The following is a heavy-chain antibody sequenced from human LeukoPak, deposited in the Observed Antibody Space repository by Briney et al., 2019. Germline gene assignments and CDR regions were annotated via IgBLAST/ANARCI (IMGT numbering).Heavy chain of an antibody. J-gene: IGHJ5*02. CDR2: IYYSGNT. V-gene: IGHV4-59*01. Sequence: PSETLSLTCTVSGGSISNYYWSWIRQPPGKGLEWIGYIYYSGNTNSNPSLKSRVTMSVDTSKNQFSLKLSSVTAADTAVYYCARDSGDTDNWFDPWGQGTLVTVSS. D-gene: IGHD2-21*02. CDR1: GGSISNYY. CDR3: ARDSGDTDNWFDP.